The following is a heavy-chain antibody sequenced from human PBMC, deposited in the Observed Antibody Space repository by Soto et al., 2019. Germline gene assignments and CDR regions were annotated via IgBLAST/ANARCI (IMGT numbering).Heavy chain of an antibody. V-gene: IGHV4-61*01. D-gene: IGHD3-16*01. CDR1: GASLTSGSYY. CDR2: IYRSGST. CDR3: ARWKYSYADLPGDWFDP. Sequence: QVQLQESGPGLVRPSETLSLTCTVSGASLTSGSYYWSWVRQPPGKGLEWIAYIYRSGSTNYNPSLKSRATISVDTSKNQFSLRLTSVTPADTAMYYCARWKYSYADLPGDWFDPWGQGTLVTVSS. J-gene: IGHJ5*02.